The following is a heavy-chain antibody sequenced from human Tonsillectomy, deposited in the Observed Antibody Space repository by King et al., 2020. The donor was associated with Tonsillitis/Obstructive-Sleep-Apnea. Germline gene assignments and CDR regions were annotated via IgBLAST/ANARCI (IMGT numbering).Heavy chain of an antibody. J-gene: IGHJ5*02. D-gene: IGHD3-10*01. CDR3: ARVPGAGLRWFDP. CDR1: GGSVSSGSDY. Sequence: VQLQESGPGLVKPSWTLSLTCTVSGGSVSSGSDYWSWIRQPPGKGLEWIGYISYSGSTNYKPSLKSRVTISVDTSKNQFSLKLSSVTAADTAVYYCARVPGAGLRWFDPWGQGTRVTVSS. V-gene: IGHV4-61*01. CDR2: ISYSGST.